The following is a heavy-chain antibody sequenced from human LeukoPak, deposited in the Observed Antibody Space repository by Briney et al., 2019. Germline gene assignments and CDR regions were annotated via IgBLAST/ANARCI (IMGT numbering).Heavy chain of an antibody. CDR3: ARVVTVTTAFDI. Sequence: SETLSLTCTVSGGSISSSSYYWGWIRQPPGKGLEWIGSIYYSGSTYYNPSLKSRVTISVDPSKNQFSLKLSSVTAADTAVYYCARVVTVTTAFDIWGQGTMVTVSS. J-gene: IGHJ3*02. CDR1: GGSISSSSYY. V-gene: IGHV4-39*07. D-gene: IGHD4-17*01. CDR2: IYYSGST.